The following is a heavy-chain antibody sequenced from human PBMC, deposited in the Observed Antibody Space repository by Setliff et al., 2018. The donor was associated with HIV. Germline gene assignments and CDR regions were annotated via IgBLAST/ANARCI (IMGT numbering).Heavy chain of an antibody. D-gene: IGHD6-13*01. CDR1: GGSFSDYY. J-gene: IGHJ4*02. CDR3: ARDVGQLVFDY. Sequence: PSETLSLTCAVHGGSFSDYYWTWIRQPPGKGLEWIGEIKHSGSTNYNPSLKSRITISIDTSKSQFSLKLSSVTAADTAVYYCARDVGQLVFDYWGQGTLVTVSS. V-gene: IGHV4-34*01. CDR2: IKHSGST.